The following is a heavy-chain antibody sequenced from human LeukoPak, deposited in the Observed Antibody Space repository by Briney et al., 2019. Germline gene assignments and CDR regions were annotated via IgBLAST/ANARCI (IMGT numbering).Heavy chain of an antibody. Sequence: SETLSLSCTASGYSFSSGYYWGWIRQPPGKGLEWIGSIYRSGSTYYNPSLKSRVTISVDTSKNQFSLKLSSVTAADTAVYYCARVEGYPSAFDIWGQGTMVTVSS. J-gene: IGHJ3*02. V-gene: IGHV4-38-2*02. CDR1: GYSFSSGYY. CDR2: IYRSGST. D-gene: IGHD5-12*01. CDR3: ARVEGYPSAFDI.